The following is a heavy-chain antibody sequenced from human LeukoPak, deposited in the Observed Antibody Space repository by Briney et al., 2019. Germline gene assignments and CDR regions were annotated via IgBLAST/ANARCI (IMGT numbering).Heavy chain of an antibody. CDR3: AGGGDSGGYYYPMFDY. D-gene: IGHD3-22*01. CDR1: GGSISSGGYS. J-gene: IGHJ4*02. CDR2: IYHSEST. Sequence: SETLSLTCAVSGGSISSGGYSWSWIRQPPGKGLEWIGYIYHSESTYYNPSLKSRVTISVDRSKNQFSLKLSSVTAADTAVYYCAGGGDSGGYYYPMFDYWGQGTLVTVSS. V-gene: IGHV4-30-2*01.